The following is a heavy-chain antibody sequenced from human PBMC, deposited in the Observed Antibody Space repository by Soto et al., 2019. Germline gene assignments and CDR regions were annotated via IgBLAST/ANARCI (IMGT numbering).Heavy chain of an antibody. V-gene: IGHV3-30-3*01. CDR1: GFTFRSYA. CDR2: ISYDGSIK. Sequence: GGSLRLSCAASGFTFRSYAMHWVRQAPGKGLEWVAVISYDGSIKYYGDSVKGRFTISRGNSKNTLYVEMNSLRVEDTAVYYCARDERHQPDYWGQGTLVTVSS. CDR3: ARDERHQPDY. J-gene: IGHJ4*02.